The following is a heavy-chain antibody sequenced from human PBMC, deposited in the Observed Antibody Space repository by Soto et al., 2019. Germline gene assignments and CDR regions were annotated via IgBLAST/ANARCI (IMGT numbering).Heavy chain of an antibody. CDR3: AHKDTTMAIFDY. CDR2: IYWDDDK. D-gene: IGHD5-18*01. Sequence: QITLKESGPTLVKPTQTLTLTCTFSGFSLSTSGVGVGWIRQPPEKALDWLALIYWDDDKRYSPSLKSRLTIPKYTSKNQVVLTMTNMYPVDTATYYCAHKDTTMAIFDYWGQGTLVTVSS. J-gene: IGHJ4*02. CDR1: GFSLSTSGVG. V-gene: IGHV2-5*02.